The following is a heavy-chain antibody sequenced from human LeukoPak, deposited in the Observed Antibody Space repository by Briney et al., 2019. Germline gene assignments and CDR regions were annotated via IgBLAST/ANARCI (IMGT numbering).Heavy chain of an antibody. V-gene: IGHV3-21*01. D-gene: IGHD1-14*01. J-gene: IGHJ4*02. CDR3: ARARGGVPPDDFDK. Sequence: GGSLRLRCVGSGFTFSSWTMSWVRQAPWKGLEWVSSIGSSSKYIYYADSVKGRFTISRDNAQESLYLQMDGLRVEDTAMYFCARARGGVPPDDFDKWGQGTPVSVSS. CDR2: IGSSSKYI. CDR1: GFTFSSWT.